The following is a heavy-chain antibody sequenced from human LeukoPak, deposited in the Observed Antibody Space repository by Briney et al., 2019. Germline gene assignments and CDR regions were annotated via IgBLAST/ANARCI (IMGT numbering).Heavy chain of an antibody. CDR1: GFTFTIFG. D-gene: IGHD3-10*02. Sequence: GSLRLSCATSGFTFTIFGLNWVRQAPGKGPEWVSYIDARSGITYYADSVQGRFTVSRDNSKNTLYLQMNSLRAEDTAVYYCARADGVRRALDYWGQGTLVTVSS. J-gene: IGHJ4*02. CDR3: ARADGVRRALDY. CDR2: IDARSGIT. V-gene: IGHV3-48*01.